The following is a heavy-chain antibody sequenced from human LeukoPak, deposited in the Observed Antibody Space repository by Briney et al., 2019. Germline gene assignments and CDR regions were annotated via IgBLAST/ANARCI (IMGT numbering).Heavy chain of an antibody. CDR1: GYSFTSYW. Sequence: GESLKISCKGSGYSFTSYWIGWVRQMPGKGLEWMGIIYSPSFQGQVPISADKSISTAYLQWSSLKASDTAMYYCARQRGSSWYQNWFDPWGQGTLVTVSS. J-gene: IGHJ5*02. V-gene: IGHV5-51*01. CDR2: I. D-gene: IGHD6-13*01. CDR3: ARQRGSSWYQNWFDP.